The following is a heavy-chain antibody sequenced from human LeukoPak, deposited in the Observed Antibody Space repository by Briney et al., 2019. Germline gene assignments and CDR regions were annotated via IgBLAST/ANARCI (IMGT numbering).Heavy chain of an antibody. CDR3: ARDPAHSGNPYFDY. D-gene: IGHD1-26*01. J-gene: IGHJ4*02. CDR2: ISSTTSYI. Sequence: GGSLRLSCAASGFTFSTYNMHWVRQAPGKGLEWVSSISSTTSYIYYADSLMGRFTISRDNARNSLYLQMNSLRDEDTAVYYCARDPAHSGNPYFDYWGQGTLVTVSS. V-gene: IGHV3-21*01. CDR1: GFTFSTYN.